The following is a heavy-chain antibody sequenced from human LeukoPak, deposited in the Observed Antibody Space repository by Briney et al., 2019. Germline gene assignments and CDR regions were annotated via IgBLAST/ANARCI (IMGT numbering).Heavy chain of an antibody. CDR3: ARRRSGVVDY. J-gene: IGHJ4*02. D-gene: IGHD2-8*01. CDR1: GFIFSSYV. V-gene: IGHV3-30*04. CDR2: ISYDGSNE. Sequence: GGSLRLSCAASGFIFSSYVMHWVRQAPGKGLEWVAIISYDGSNEYYADSVKGRFTISRDNSKNTLYLQMNSLRAADTAVYYCARRRSGVVDYWGQGTLVTVSS.